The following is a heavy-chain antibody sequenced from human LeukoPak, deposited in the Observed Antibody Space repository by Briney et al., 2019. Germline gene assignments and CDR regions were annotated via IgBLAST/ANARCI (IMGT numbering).Heavy chain of an antibody. CDR2: IYYSGST. V-gene: IGHV4-31*03. J-gene: IGHJ5*02. D-gene: IGHD3-3*01. CDR1: GGSISSGGYY. CDR3: ARWLSYAENWFDP. Sequence: SQTLSLTCTVSGGSISSGGYYWSWIRQHPGKGLEWFGYIYYSGSTYYNPSLKSRVTISVDTSKNQFSLKLSSVTAADTAVYYCARWLSYAENWFDPWGQGTLVTVSS.